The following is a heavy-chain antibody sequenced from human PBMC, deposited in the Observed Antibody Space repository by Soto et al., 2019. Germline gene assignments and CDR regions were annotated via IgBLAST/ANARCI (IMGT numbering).Heavy chain of an antibody. CDR3: ARTKSTGTTDVSWFDP. CDR1: GYSFTSYW. D-gene: IGHD1-1*01. J-gene: IGHJ5*02. V-gene: IGHV5-51*01. Sequence: GESLKISCKGSGYSFTSYWIGWVRQMPGKGLEWMGIIYPGDSDTRYSPSFQGQVTISADKSISTAYLQWSSLKASDTAMYYCARTKSTGTTDVSWFDPWGQGTLVTVSS. CDR2: IYPGDSDT.